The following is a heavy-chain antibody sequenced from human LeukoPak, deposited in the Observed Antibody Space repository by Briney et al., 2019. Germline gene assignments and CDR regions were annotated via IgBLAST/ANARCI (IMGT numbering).Heavy chain of an antibody. D-gene: IGHD3-22*01. V-gene: IGHV3-74*01. CDR2: IDNDGGRT. J-gene: IGHJ4*02. CDR3: ARGTNYYDSTGMSD. Sequence: GGSLRLSCAASGFTFSSYWMHWVRHVPGRGVMWVSAIDNDGGRTNYADSVKGRFTISRDNAKNTLYLQVNSLRAEDTAVYFCARGTNYYDSTGMSDWGQGTLVTVSS. CDR1: GFTFSSYW.